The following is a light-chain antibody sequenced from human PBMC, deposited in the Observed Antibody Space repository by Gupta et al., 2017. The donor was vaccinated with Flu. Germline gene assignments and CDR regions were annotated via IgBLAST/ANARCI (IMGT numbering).Light chain of an antibody. J-gene: IGLJ3*02. CDR3: PSYDAANHGV. CDR2: EDD. CDR1: SGSIVRNY. V-gene: IGLV6-57*01. Sequence: VTISCTRSSGSIVRNYVQWYQQRPGRSPNTGSEEDDRRPSGVPDRFSAAIDSSSTSALLTISGLKSEDEAYYYCPSYDAANHGVFGGGTKLTVL.